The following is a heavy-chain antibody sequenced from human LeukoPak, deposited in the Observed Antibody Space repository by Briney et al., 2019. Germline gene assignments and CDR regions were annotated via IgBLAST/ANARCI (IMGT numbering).Heavy chain of an antibody. V-gene: IGHV4-31*03. CDR1: GGSISSGGYY. Sequence: SETLSLTCTVSGGSISSGGYYWSWIRQHPGKGLEWIGYIYYSGSTYYNPSLKSRVTISVDTSKNQFSLKLSSVTAADTAVYYCAAIDPRLYYFDYWGQGTLVTVSS. CDR2: IYYSGST. J-gene: IGHJ4*02. D-gene: IGHD2-21*01. CDR3: AAIDPRLYYFDY.